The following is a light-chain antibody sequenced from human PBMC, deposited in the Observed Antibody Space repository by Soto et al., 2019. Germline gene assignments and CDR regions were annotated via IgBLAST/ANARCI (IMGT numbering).Light chain of an antibody. CDR3: QSYDSSLAGSV. J-gene: IGLJ2*01. V-gene: IGLV1-40*01. CDR2: ANT. Sequence: QYVLTQPPSVSGAPGQGVTISCTGNNANIGAGYDVHWYQQLPGAAPKLLIFANTNRPSGVPDRFSGSKSGTSASLAITGLQAEDEAEYYGQSYDSSLAGSVFGGGTKLTVL. CDR1: NANIGAGYD.